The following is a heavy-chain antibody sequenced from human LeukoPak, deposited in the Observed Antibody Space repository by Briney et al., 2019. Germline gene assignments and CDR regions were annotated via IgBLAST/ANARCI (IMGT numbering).Heavy chain of an antibody. CDR2: TSGSGGNT. CDR1: GFTFSSYA. J-gene: IGHJ4*02. D-gene: IGHD3-22*01. V-gene: IGHV3-23*01. CDR3: ARDKSYDSSGILDY. Sequence: GASLRLSCVASGFTFSSYAINWVRQAPGKGLEWVSATSGSGGNTYYADSVKGRFTISRDNSKNTLYLQMNSLRAEDTAVYYCARDKSYDSSGILDYWGQGTLVTVSS.